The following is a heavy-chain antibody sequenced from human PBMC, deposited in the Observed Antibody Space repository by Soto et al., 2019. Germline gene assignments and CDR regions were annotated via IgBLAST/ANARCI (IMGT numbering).Heavy chain of an antibody. Sequence: RASVKVSCKASGYTFTGYYMHWVRQAPGQGLEWMGWINPNSGGTNYAQKFQGRVTMTRDTSISTAYMELSRLRSDDTAVYYCARSIAAAVTFDPWGQGTLVTVSS. CDR2: INPNSGGT. CDR3: ARSIAAAVTFDP. CDR1: GYTFTGYY. D-gene: IGHD6-13*01. J-gene: IGHJ5*02. V-gene: IGHV1-2*02.